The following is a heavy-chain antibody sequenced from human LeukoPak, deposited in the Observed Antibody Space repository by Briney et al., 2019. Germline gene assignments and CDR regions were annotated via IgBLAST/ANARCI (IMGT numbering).Heavy chain of an antibody. CDR3: ARDNSRPDGYYYYYYMDV. D-gene: IGHD1-14*01. V-gene: IGHV4-61*02. CDR1: GGSISSGSYY. Sequence: SETLSLTCTVSGGSISSGSYYWSWIRQPAGKGLEWIGRIYTSGSTNYNPSLKSRVTISVDTSKNQFSLKLSSVTAADTAVYYCARDNSRPDGYYYYYYMDVWGKGTTVTISS. J-gene: IGHJ6*03. CDR2: IYTSGST.